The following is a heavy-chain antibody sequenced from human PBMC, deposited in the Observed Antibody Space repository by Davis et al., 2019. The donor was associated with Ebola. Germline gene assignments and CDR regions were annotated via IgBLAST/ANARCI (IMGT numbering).Heavy chain of an antibody. CDR3: ARVSWGVGSGTNWFDP. D-gene: IGHD3-16*01. V-gene: IGHV3-30*03. J-gene: IGHJ5*02. CDR2: ISYDGSNK. CDR1: GFTFSSYG. Sequence: GGSLRLSCAASGFTFSSYGMHWVRQAPGKGLEWVAVISYDGSNKYYADSVKGRFTISRDNSKNTLYLQMNSLRDEDTAVYYCARVSWGVGSGTNWFDPWGQGTLVTVSS.